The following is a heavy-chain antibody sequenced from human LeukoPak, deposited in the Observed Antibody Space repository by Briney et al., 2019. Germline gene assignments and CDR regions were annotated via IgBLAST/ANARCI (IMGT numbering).Heavy chain of an antibody. CDR1: GYSISRGYN. CDR3: ARDGERFGELFVAGFDI. D-gene: IGHD3-10*01. CDR2: IDDSGRT. J-gene: IGHJ3*02. V-gene: IGHV4-38-2*02. Sequence: AETLSLTCTVYGYSISRGYNGGGKRQPPGQGLEWTGIIDDSGRTYYNESNKGRITIWVETSKDQVSLKLSSVTAADTAVYYCARDGERFGELFVAGFDIWGQGTMVTVSS.